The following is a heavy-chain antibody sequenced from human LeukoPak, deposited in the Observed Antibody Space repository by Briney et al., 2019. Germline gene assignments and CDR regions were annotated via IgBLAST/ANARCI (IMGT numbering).Heavy chain of an antibody. CDR1: GYTLTELS. J-gene: IGHJ4*02. D-gene: IGHD6-19*01. CDR2: FDPEDGET. Sequence: ASVKVSCKVSGYTLTELSMHWVRQAPGKGLEWMGGFDPEDGETIYAQKFQGRVTMTEDTSTDTAYMELSSLRSEDTAVYYCATDLKGAVAGTMGCDYWGQGTLVTVSS. V-gene: IGHV1-24*01. CDR3: ATDLKGAVAGTMGCDY.